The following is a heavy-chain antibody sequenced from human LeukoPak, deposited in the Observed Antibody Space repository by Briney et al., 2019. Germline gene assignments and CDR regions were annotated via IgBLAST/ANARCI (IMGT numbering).Heavy chain of an antibody. J-gene: IGHJ4*02. CDR1: GGSISSSSHY. D-gene: IGHD6-19*01. Sequence: PSETLSLTCTVSGGSISSSSHYWGWIRQPPGKGLEWIGSIYYSGSTYYNPSLKSRVTISVDTSKNQFSLKLSSVTAADTAVYYCARQVGIAVEDYWGQGTLVTVSS. CDR3: ARQVGIAVEDY. V-gene: IGHV4-39*01. CDR2: IYYSGST.